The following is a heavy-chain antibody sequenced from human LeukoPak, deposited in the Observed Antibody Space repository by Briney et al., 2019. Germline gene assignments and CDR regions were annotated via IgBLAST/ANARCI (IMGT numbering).Heavy chain of an antibody. CDR1: GFAFSSYW. CDR3: ARDVGESLDY. Sequence: GGSVRLSCGASGFAFSSYWMSWVRQAPGKGLEWVANIKQDGSEKYYVDSVKGRFTIPRDNAKNSLYLQMNSLRAEDTAVYYCARDVGESLDYWGQGTLVTVSS. CDR2: IKQDGSEK. J-gene: IGHJ4*02. V-gene: IGHV3-7*01. D-gene: IGHD3-16*01.